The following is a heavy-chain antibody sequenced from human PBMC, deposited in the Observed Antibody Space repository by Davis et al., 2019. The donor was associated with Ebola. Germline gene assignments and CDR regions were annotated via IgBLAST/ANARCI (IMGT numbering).Heavy chain of an antibody. D-gene: IGHD6-6*01. V-gene: IGHV4-34*01. CDR2: IYYSGST. Sequence: SETLSLTCAVYGGSFSGYYWSWIRQPPGKGLEWIGSIYYSGSTYYNPSLKSRVTISVDTSKNQFSLKLSSVTAADTAVYYCARQRSIAARYYYYYGMDVWGQGTTVTVSS. CDR1: GGSFSGYY. J-gene: IGHJ6*02. CDR3: ARQRSIAARYYYYYGMDV.